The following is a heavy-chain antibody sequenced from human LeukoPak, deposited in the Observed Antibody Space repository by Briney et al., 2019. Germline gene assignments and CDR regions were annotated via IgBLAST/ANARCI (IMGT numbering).Heavy chain of an antibody. CDR3: GSRRTAMFGVIKGPIDY. CDR2: INHSGSP. J-gene: IGHJ4*02. Sequence: PSETLSLTCAVYGGSFSDYYWTWVRQPPGKGLEWIGEINHSGSPNNNPSLKSRVSISFDTSKNQFSLKLTSVTAADTAVYYCGSRRTAMFGVIKGPIDYWGQGTLVTVSS. CDR1: GGSFSDYY. D-gene: IGHD3-3*01. V-gene: IGHV4-34*01.